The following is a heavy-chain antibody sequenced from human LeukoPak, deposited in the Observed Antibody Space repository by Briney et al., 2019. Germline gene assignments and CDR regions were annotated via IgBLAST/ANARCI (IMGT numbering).Heavy chain of an antibody. CDR2: IYYRGNT. J-gene: IGHJ4*02. D-gene: IGHD1-26*01. CDR3: VSQITRGSYWPAFDF. Sequence: SETLSLTCGVSGGSISSSSYYWGWIRQPPGKGLEWIGSIYYRGNTPYNPSLKSRVTMSLDTSKNQFSLNLNPVTAADTAVYFCVSQITRGSYWPAFDFWGQGTLVTVSS. CDR1: GGSISSSSYY. V-gene: IGHV4-39*01.